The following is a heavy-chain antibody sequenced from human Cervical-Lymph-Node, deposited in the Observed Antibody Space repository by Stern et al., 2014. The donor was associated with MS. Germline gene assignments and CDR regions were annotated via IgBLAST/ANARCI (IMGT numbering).Heavy chain of an antibody. D-gene: IGHD3-3*01. CDR1: GFTFSSYS. J-gene: IGHJ6*02. Sequence: EVQLVDSGGGLVKPGGYLRLYCAASGFTFSSYSMNWVRQAPGQGLEWVSSISSSSSYIYYADSVKGRFTISRDNAKNSLYLQMNSLRAEDTAVYYCARVGYYYGMDVWGQGTTVTVSS. CDR2: ISSSSSYI. CDR3: ARVGYYYGMDV. V-gene: IGHV3-21*01.